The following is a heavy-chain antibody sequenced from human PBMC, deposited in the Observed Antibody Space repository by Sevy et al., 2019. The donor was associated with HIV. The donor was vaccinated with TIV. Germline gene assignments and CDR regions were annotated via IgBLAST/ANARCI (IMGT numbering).Heavy chain of an antibody. CDR3: AKDLTSLMTSVTAFDY. Sequence: GGSLRLSCAASGFTFSDYAMTWVRQAPGKGLEWVSAIRGSGRNTYYVDSVKGRFTISSDNSKSTLYLQMNSLRAEDTAIYYCAKDLTSLMTSVTAFDYWGQGTLVTVSS. CDR2: IRGSGRNT. CDR1: GFTFSDYA. D-gene: IGHD4-17*01. J-gene: IGHJ4*02. V-gene: IGHV3-23*01.